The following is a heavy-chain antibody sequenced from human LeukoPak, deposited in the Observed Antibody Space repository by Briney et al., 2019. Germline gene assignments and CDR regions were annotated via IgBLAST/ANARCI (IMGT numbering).Heavy chain of an antibody. V-gene: IGHV3-21*01. J-gene: IGHJ4*02. CDR1: GFTFSSYS. CDR2: ISSSSSYI. CDR3: ARSYYDILTGYRELSLDY. D-gene: IGHD3-9*01. Sequence: GGSLRLSCAASGFTFSSYSMNWVRQAPGKGLEWVSSISSSSSYIYYADSVKGRFTISRDNAKNSLYLQMNSLRAEDTAVHYCARSYYDILTGYRELSLDYWGQGTLVTVSS.